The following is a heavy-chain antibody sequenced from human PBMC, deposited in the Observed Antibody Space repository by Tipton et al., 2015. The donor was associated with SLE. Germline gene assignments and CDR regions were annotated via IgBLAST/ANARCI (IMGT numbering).Heavy chain of an antibody. J-gene: IGHJ6*02. V-gene: IGHV4-59*01. D-gene: IGHD2-8*01. CDR2: VKRSGDT. Sequence: GLVKPSETLSLTCTVSGGSISTYTWNWMRQPAGRRPEWIGYVKRSGDTNYNPSLDSRVRMSIDTSRAQFSLKLSAVTAADTAVYYCARGMLTWRGAIVGVDVWGQGTTVNVSS. CDR3: ARGMLTWRGAIVGVDV. CDR1: GGSISTYT.